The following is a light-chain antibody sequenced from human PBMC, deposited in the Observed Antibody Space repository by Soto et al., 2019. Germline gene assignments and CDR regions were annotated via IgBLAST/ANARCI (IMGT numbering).Light chain of an antibody. Sequence: QSVLTQPPSASGTPGQRVTISCSGSLSNIGSNFIYWYQQLPGSAPKLLINRNNERPSGVPDRFSGSKSGTSASLAISGLRSEDEADYHCAAWDDSLRGVVFGGGTKHRP. CDR3: AAWDDSLRGVV. V-gene: IGLV1-47*01. J-gene: IGLJ2*01. CDR1: LSNIGSNF. CDR2: RNN.